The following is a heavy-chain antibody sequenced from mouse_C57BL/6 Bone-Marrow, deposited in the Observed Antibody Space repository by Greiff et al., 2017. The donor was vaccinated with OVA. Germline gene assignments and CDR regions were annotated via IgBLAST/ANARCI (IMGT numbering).Heavy chain of an antibody. CDR1: GFTFSDYG. J-gene: IGHJ2*01. V-gene: IGHV5-17*01. CDR3: ARLLYGSSDY. CDR2: ISSGSSTI. Sequence: DVMLVESGGGLVKPGGSLKLSCAASGFTFSDYGMHWVRQAPEKGLEWVAYISSGSSTIYYADTVKGRFTISRDNAKNTLFLQMTSLRSEDTAMYYCARLLYGSSDYWGQGTTLTVSS. D-gene: IGHD1-1*01.